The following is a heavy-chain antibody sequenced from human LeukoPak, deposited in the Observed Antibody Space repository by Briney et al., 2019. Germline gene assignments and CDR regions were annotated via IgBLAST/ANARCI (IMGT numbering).Heavy chain of an antibody. Sequence: PGGSLRLSCAASGFTFSSYSMNWVRQAPGKGLEWVSSISSSSSYIYYADSVKGRFTISRDNAKNSLYLQMNSLRAEDTAVYYCARDRRDFLYYFDYWGQGTLVTVSS. CDR3: ARDRRDFLYYFDY. CDR1: GFTFSSYS. CDR2: ISSSSSYI. D-gene: IGHD6-6*01. J-gene: IGHJ4*02. V-gene: IGHV3-21*01.